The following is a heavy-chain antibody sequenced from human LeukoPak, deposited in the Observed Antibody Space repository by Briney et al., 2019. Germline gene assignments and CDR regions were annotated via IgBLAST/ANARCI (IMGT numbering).Heavy chain of an antibody. J-gene: IGHJ6*03. D-gene: IGHD3-10*01. Sequence: ASVKVSCKASGYTFTGYYMHWVRQAPGQGLEWMEWINPNSGGTNYAQKFQGRVTMTRDTSISTAYMELSRLRSDDTAVYYCARDGSGSYYSAYYYYYYMDVWGKGTTVTVSS. CDR1: GYTFTGYY. CDR3: ARDGSGSYYSAYYYYYYMDV. V-gene: IGHV1-2*02. CDR2: INPNSGGT.